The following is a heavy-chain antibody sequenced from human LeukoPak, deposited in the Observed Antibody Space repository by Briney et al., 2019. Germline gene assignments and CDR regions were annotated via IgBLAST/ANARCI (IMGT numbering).Heavy chain of an antibody. CDR1: GYTFTGYY. CDR2: INPNSGGT. Sequence: EASVKVSCKAPGYTFTGYYMHWVRQAPGQGLEWMGWINPNSGGTNYAQKFQGRVTMTRDTSISTAYMELSRLRSEDTAVFYCARRYSGNQGAAFDIWGQGTMVTVSS. D-gene: IGHD1-26*01. CDR3: ARRYSGNQGAAFDI. J-gene: IGHJ3*02. V-gene: IGHV1-2*02.